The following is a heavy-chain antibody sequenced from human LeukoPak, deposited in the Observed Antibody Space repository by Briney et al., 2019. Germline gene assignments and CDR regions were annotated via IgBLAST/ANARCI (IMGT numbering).Heavy chain of an antibody. CDR2: INPNGGGT. V-gene: IGHV1-2*02. Sequence: ASVKVSCKASGYTFSGYYMHWVRQAPGQGLEWMGWINPNGGGTNYAQKFQGRVTMTRDTSISTAYMELSRLRSDDTAVYHCARGSPRDTSYSGWSFDYWGQGTLINVSS. CDR1: GYTFSGYY. J-gene: IGHJ4*02. D-gene: IGHD5-12*01. CDR3: ARGSPRDTSYSGWSFDY.